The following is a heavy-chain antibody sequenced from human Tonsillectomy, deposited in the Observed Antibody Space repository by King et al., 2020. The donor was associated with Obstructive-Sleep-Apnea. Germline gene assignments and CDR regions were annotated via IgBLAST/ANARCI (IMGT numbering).Heavy chain of an antibody. CDR3: ARGGTLAFDY. D-gene: IGHD3-16*01. CDR1: GFTVSSAY. J-gene: IGHJ4*02. Sequence: QLVQSGGGLVQPGGSLRLSCAASGFTVSSAYINWVRQAPGKGLECVSVIYSGGSAYYADSVKGRFTISRDDSKNTVYLQMNSLTAEDPAVYYCARGGTLAFDYWGQGTLVTVSS. CDR2: IYSGGSA. V-gene: IGHV3-66*01.